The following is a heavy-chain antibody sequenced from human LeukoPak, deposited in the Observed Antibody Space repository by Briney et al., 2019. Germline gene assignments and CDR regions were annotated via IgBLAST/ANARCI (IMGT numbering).Heavy chain of an antibody. Sequence: PGGSLRLSCAVSGFTVSGNYMTWVRQAPGKGLEWVSIIYSGGSTSYADSVKGRFTISRDSSKNTLYLQMNSLRAEDTALYYCARRLEYSGSKGVFDYWGQGTLVTVSS. J-gene: IGHJ4*02. CDR3: ARRLEYSGSKGVFDY. CDR1: GFTVSGNY. D-gene: IGHD1-26*01. V-gene: IGHV3-66*01. CDR2: IYSGGST.